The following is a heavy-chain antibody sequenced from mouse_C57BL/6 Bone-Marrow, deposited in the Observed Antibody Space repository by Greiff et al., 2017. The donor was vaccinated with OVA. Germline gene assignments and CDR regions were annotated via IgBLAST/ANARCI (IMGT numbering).Heavy chain of an antibody. D-gene: IGHD2-2*01. CDR1: GYSITSGYY. J-gene: IGHJ2*01. V-gene: IGHV3-6*01. CDR3: ARDRGYDYLDY. CDR2: ISYDGSN. Sequence: DVKLVESGPGLVKPSQSLSLTCSVTGYSITSGYYWNWIRQFPGNKLEWMGYISYDGSNNYNPSLKNRISITRDTSKNQFFLKLNSVTTEDTATYYCARDRGYDYLDYWGQGTTLTVSS.